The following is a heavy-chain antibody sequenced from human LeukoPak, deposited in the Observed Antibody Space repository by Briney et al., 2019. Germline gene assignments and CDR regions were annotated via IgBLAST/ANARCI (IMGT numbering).Heavy chain of an antibody. CDR3: AKDRFDSSSWGSFDY. CDR2: ISGSGSST. Sequence: GGSLRLSCAASGFTFSSYAMSWVRQAPGKGLEWVSAISGSGSSTYYADSVKGRFTISRDNSKNTLYLQMNSLRAEDTAVYYCAKDRFDSSSWGSFDYWGQGTLVTVSS. J-gene: IGHJ4*02. V-gene: IGHV3-23*01. CDR1: GFTFSSYA. D-gene: IGHD6-13*01.